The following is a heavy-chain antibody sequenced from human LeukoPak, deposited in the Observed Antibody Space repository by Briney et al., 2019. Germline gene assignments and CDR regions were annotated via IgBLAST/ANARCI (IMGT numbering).Heavy chain of an antibody. J-gene: IGHJ4*02. Sequence: GESLKISFSVSGFTFSAYTMHWVRQAPGRGLQYVSSINTDGGRTYYADSVKGTFTISRDNSKNTLFLQMSSLRVEDTAVYYCVKDQWMDYWGQGDLVTVSS. CDR1: GFTFSAYT. CDR3: VKDQWMDY. V-gene: IGHV3-64D*09. D-gene: IGHD5-12*01. CDR2: INTDGGRT.